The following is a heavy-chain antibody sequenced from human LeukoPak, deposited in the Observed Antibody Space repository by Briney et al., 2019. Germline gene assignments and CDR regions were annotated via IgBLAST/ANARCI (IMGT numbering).Heavy chain of an antibody. CDR1: GFTFSSYA. D-gene: IGHD3-22*01. Sequence: PGGSLRLSCAASGFTFSSYAMSWVRQVPGKGLEWVSAISGSGGSTYYADSVKGRFTISRDNSKNTLYLQMNSLRAEDTAVYYCEKDHLHYYDSSGYSDYWGQGTLVTVSS. J-gene: IGHJ4*02. CDR3: EKDHLHYYDSSGYSDY. CDR2: ISGSGGST. V-gene: IGHV3-23*01.